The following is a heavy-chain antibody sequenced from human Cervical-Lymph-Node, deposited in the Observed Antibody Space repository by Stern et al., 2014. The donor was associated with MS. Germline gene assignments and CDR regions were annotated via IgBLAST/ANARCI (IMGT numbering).Heavy chain of an antibody. D-gene: IGHD3-22*01. V-gene: IGHV1-46*03. CDR1: GYTFTSYH. CDR3: ARSYDSSGYGYFDL. J-gene: IGHJ2*01. CDR2: INPSGGST. Sequence: VQLVESGAEVKKPGASVKVSCKASGYTFTSYHVHWVRQGPGQGLEWMGIINPSGGSTRYAQKFQGRITLTRDTSTSTVYMELSSLRSEDTAVYYCARSYDSSGYGYFDLWGRGTLVTVSS.